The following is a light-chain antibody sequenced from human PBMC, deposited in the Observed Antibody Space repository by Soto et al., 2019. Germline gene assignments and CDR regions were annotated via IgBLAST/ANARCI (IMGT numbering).Light chain of an antibody. CDR2: DVS. V-gene: IGLV2-14*01. CDR1: SSDVGDHNY. CDR3: SSYTSSSTLLYV. J-gene: IGLJ1*01. Sequence: QSALTQPASVSGSPGQSITISCTGTSSDVGDHNYVSWYQQHPGKSPKLMIYDVSNRPSGVSNRFSGSKSGNTASLTISGLQAEDEADYYCSSYTSSSTLLYVFGTGTKVTVL.